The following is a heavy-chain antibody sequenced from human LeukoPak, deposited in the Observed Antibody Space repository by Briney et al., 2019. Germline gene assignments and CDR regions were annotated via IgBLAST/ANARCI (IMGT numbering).Heavy chain of an antibody. J-gene: IGHJ6*02. CDR3: AREPGSVRLATYYYYGMDV. D-gene: IGHD6-19*01. Sequence: GGSLRLSCEVSGFSFSNSWMHWVRQAPGKGLVWVSHISPDGTNKEYADFAKGRFTISRDNSKNTLYLQMNSLRAEDTAVYYCAREPGSVRLATYYYYGMDVWGQGTTVTVSS. V-gene: IGHV3-74*01. CDR2: ISPDGTNK. CDR1: GFSFSNSW.